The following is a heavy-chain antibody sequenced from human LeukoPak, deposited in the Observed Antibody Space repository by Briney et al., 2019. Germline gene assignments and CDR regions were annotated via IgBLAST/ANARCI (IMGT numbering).Heavy chain of an antibody. Sequence: GGSLRLSCAVSGFTFSNYSMTWVRQAPGRGLEWISFITGDSVTMYYADSVKGRFTISRDNAKNSLFLQMNSLRAEDTAVYYCARDRRGWYFDYWGQGTLVTVSS. V-gene: IGHV3-48*01. D-gene: IGHD6-19*01. CDR1: GFTFSNYS. CDR2: ITGDSVTM. CDR3: ARDRRGWYFDY. J-gene: IGHJ4*02.